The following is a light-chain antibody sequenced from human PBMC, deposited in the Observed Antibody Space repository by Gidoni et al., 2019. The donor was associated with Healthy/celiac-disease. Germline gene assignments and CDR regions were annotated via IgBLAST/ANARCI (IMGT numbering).Light chain of an antibody. CDR2: AAS. CDR1: QSISSY. CDR3: QQSYSTPTT. Sequence: IQLNQSPSSLSASVGDRVTITCRAIQSISSYLNWYQQKPGKAPKLLIYAASSMQSGVPSRFSGSGSGTDFTLTISSLQPEDCATYYCQQSYSTPTTFXQXTKVEIK. V-gene: IGKV1-39*01. J-gene: IGKJ1*01.